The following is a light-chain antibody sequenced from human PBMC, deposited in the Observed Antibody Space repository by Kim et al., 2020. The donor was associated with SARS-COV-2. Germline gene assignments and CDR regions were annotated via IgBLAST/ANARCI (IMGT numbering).Light chain of an antibody. V-gene: IGKV3-15*01. CDR2: GAS. Sequence: MSPGERATLSCRASQSISANLAWYQQKPGQTPRLLIYGASTGATGIPARFSGSGSGTEFTLTISSLQSEDFAVYYCQQYNKWPLTFGGGTKVAIK. CDR3: QQYNKWPLT. J-gene: IGKJ4*01. CDR1: QSISAN.